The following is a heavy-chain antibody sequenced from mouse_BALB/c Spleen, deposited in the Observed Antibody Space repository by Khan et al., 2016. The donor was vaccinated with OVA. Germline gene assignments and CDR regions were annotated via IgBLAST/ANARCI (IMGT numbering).Heavy chain of an antibody. V-gene: IGHV14-3*02. CDR3: ANLYGNPFAY. CDR1: GFKIKDTY. D-gene: IGHD2-1*01. CDR2: IDPANGNT. J-gene: IGHJ3*01. Sequence: VQLQQSGAELMKPGASVMLSCTASGFKIKDTYMHWVKQRPEQGLEWIGRIDPANGNTKYDPKFQGKATITADTSSNTAYLQFSSLTSEDTAVYYCANLYGNPFAYWGQGTLVTVSA.